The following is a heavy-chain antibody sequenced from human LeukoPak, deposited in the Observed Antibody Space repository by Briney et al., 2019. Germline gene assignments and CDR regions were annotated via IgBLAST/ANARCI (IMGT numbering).Heavy chain of an antibody. CDR2: ISYDGSSK. J-gene: IGHJ4*02. Sequence: GRSLTLSCAASGFIFGVYAMHWVRQAPGKGLEWVAVISYDGSSKYYADSVKGRFAISRDNSKNTLSLQMNSLRAEDTAVYYCAKADSGWNYFDYWGQGTLVTVSS. D-gene: IGHD5-12*01. CDR3: AKADSGWNYFDY. CDR1: GFIFGVYA. V-gene: IGHV3-30*09.